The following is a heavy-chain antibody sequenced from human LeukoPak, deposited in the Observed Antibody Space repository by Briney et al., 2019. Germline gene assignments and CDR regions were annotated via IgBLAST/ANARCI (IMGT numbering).Heavy chain of an antibody. J-gene: IGHJ4*02. D-gene: IGHD5-18*01. CDR3: ANASWVSTADTVL. CDR1: GFTFSSYA. V-gene: IGHV3-23*01. Sequence: GGSLTLSCAASGFTFSSYAMSWVREAPARGLGWVSTLRGNGDTFYADSVKGRFTPSRDDSRSTVYLQLNNLRVEDTAVYYCANASWVSTADTVLWGQGTVVTVSS. CDR2: LRGNGDT.